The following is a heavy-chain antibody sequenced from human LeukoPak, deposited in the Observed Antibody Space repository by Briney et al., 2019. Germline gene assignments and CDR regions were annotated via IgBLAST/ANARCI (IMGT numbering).Heavy chain of an antibody. CDR2: IYYSGST. CDR1: GDSISSSYY. Sequence: PSETLSLTCYVSGDSISSSYYWGWIRQPPGKGLEWIGYIYYSGSTNYNPSLKSRITISVDTSKNQFSLKLSSVTAADTAVYYCARSYNWNHGVGYWGQGTLVTVSS. CDR3: ARSYNWNHGVGY. V-gene: IGHV4-59*01. D-gene: IGHD1-14*01. J-gene: IGHJ4*02.